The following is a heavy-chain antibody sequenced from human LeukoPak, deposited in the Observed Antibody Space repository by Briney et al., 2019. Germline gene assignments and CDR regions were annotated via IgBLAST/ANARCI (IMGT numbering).Heavy chain of an antibody. CDR2: VSYDSRKK. V-gene: IGHV3-30*16. CDR1: GFIFSSHA. D-gene: IGHD1-1*01. CDR3: ARDRVQLWLFNNHMDV. Sequence: GGSLRLSCAASGFIFSSHAMHWVRQAPGKGLEWVAGVSYDSRKKDYAESVKGRFSVSRDNSRNSLSLQMNSLRPEDTAVYYCARDRVQLWLFNNHMDVWGKGTTVTVS. J-gene: IGHJ6*03.